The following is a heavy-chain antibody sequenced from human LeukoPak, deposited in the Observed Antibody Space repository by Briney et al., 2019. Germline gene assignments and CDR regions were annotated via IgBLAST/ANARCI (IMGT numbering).Heavy chain of an antibody. CDR3: AGAYYYGSGIPEFPQAY. CDR1: GGSISSYY. Sequence: SETLSLTCTVSGGSISSYYWSWIRQPPGKGLEWIGYIYYSGSTNYNPSLKSRVTISVDTSKNQFSLKLSPVTAADTAVYYCAGAYYYGSGIPEFPQAYWGQGTLVTVSS. V-gene: IGHV4-59*01. CDR2: IYYSGST. D-gene: IGHD3-10*01. J-gene: IGHJ4*02.